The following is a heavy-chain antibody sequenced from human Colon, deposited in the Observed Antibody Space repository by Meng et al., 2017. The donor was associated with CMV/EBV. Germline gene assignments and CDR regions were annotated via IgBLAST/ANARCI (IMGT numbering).Heavy chain of an antibody. V-gene: IGHV3-23*01. Sequence: GGSLRLSCAASGFTFSRNSMSWVRQAPRQGLEWVSGINGVGDTTYYADSVKGRFTISRDNSRNTLYLRMIDQRAEDTGMYYCAEERAFCGSSRCSANYFDDWGQGNLVTVSS. CDR3: AEERAFCGSSRCSANYFDD. CDR2: INGVGDTT. CDR1: GFTFSRNS. J-gene: IGHJ4*02. D-gene: IGHD2-21*01.